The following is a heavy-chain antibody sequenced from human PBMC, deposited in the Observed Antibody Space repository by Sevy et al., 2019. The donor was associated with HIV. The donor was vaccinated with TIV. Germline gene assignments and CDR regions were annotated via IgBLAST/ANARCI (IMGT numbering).Heavy chain of an antibody. Sequence: GGSLRLSSAASGFTFSSYWMIWVRQAPGKGLEWVANIKQDGSEKYYVDSVKGRFTISRDNAKNSLYLQMNSLRAEDTVVYYCASEAIKGTENTGDRPNYFDYWGQGTLVTVSS. CDR1: GFTFSSYW. CDR3: ASEAIKGTENTGDRPNYFDY. V-gene: IGHV3-7*03. J-gene: IGHJ4*02. CDR2: IKQDGSEK. D-gene: IGHD7-27*01.